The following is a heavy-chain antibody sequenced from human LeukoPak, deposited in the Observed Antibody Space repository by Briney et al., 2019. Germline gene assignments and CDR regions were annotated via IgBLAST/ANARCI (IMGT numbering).Heavy chain of an antibody. D-gene: IGHD4-17*01. V-gene: IGHV1-24*01. Sequence: ASVKVSCKVSGYTLTELSMHWVRQAPGKGLEWMGGFDPEDGETIYAQKFQGRVTMTEDTSTDTAYMELSSLRSEGTAVYYCATRHDYGDYDLDYWGQGTLVTVSS. CDR2: FDPEDGET. CDR3: ATRHDYGDYDLDY. J-gene: IGHJ4*02. CDR1: GYTLTELS.